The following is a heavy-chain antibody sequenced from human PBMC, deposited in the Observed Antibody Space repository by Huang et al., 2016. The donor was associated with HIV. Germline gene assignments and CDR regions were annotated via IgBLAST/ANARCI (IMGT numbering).Heavy chain of an antibody. CDR1: GGSISSGGYY. CDR3: ARDTDGGRTFDI. J-gene: IGHJ3*02. D-gene: IGHD2-2*02. Sequence: QVQLQESGPGLVKPSQTLSLTCTVSGGSISSGGYYWSWIRQPPGKGLEWIGYIYYSGSTSYNPSLKSRVTISVDTSKNQFSLKLSSVTAADTAVYYCARDTDGGRTFDIWGQGTMVTVSS. CDR2: IYYSGST. V-gene: IGHV4-30-4*08.